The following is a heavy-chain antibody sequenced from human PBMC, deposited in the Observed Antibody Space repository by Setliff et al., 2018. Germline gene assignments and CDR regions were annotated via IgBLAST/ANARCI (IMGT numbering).Heavy chain of an antibody. CDR3: ARDPHYDPTYSLPGHAFDF. J-gene: IGHJ3*01. CDR2: IYHNGNT. V-gene: IGHV4-4*08. Sequence: SETLSLTCTVSGGSISPYFWSWIRQPPGKGLEWIGYIYHNGNTNFNPSLKTRVSMSVDTSKNQFALKLTSAIAADTAVYYCARDPHYDPTYSLPGHAFDFWGQGIMVTVSS. D-gene: IGHD3-22*01. CDR1: GGSISPYF.